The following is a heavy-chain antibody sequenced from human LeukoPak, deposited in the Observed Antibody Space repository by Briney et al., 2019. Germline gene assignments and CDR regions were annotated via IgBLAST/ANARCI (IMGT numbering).Heavy chain of an antibody. D-gene: IGHD2-2*01. CDR1: GFTFRSFA. Sequence: GGSLRLSCAASGFTFRSFAMSWGRQAPGKGLGWVSAISGIGGSTYYADSVKGRFTISRDNSKNTLFLQMNSLRAEDTAVYYCAKDRSCTGSSCNVGSWGQGTMVTVSS. J-gene: IGHJ3*01. V-gene: IGHV3-23*01. CDR2: ISGIGGST. CDR3: AKDRSCTGSSCNVGS.